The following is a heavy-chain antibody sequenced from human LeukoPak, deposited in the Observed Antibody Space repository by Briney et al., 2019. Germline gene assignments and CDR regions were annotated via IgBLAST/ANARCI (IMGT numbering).Heavy chain of an antibody. J-gene: IGHJ4*02. CDR1: GFDVSINY. D-gene: IGHD1-1*01. V-gene: IGHV3-66*01. CDR3: ARGFLQLTPYYFDY. CDR2: IHNDGST. Sequence: GGSLRLSCAASGFDVSINYMNWIRQSPEKGLEWVSIIHNDGSTYYADSVKGRFTVSRDNSKNTVSLQMDSLRVDDTGIYYCARGFLQLTPYYFDYWGQGALVIVSS.